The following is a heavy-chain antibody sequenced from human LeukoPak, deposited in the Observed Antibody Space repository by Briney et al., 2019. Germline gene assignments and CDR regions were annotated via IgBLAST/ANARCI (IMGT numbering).Heavy chain of an antibody. CDR1: GCTFSSYG. CDR2: IGYDGSNK. CDR3: QKTAYDILTGWIGGFDY. D-gene: IGHD3-9*01. J-gene: IGHJ4*02. V-gene: IGHV3-33*01. Sequence: PGGSLRLSCAAAGCTFSSYGMHWVRQAPGKGLEWVPVIGYDGSNKYYADSVKGRFTISRDNSKNTLYLQMNSLRAEDTVFFFRQKTAYDILTGWIGGFDYWGQGTLVTVSS.